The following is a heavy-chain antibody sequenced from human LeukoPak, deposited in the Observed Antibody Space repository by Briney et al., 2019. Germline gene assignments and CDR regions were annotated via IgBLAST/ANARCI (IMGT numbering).Heavy chain of an antibody. CDR1: GGSFSDYY. J-gene: IGHJ4*02. V-gene: IGHV4-34*01. CDR3: ARGVEMGVPRDY. CDR2: INHSGST. Sequence: SETLSLTCAVYGGSFSDYYWSWIRQPPGKGLEWIGEINHSGSTNYNPSLKSRVTISVDTSKNQFSLKLSSVTAADTAVYYCARGVEMGVPRDYWGQGTLVTVSS. D-gene: IGHD5-24*01.